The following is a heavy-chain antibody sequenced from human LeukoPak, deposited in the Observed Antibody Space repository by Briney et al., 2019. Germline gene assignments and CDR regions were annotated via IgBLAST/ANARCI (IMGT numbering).Heavy chain of an antibody. D-gene: IGHD3-22*01. CDR2: MNPNSGNT. CDR1: GYTFTSYD. Sequence: EASVKVSCKASGYTFTSYDINWVRQATGQGLEWMGWMNPNSGNTGYAQKFQGRVTMTRNTSISTAYMELSSLRSEDTAVYYCARGPPGDYYYDSSGYSKFVYYYYMDVWGKGTTVTVSS. J-gene: IGHJ6*03. V-gene: IGHV1-8*01. CDR3: ARGPPGDYYYDSSGYSKFVYYYYMDV.